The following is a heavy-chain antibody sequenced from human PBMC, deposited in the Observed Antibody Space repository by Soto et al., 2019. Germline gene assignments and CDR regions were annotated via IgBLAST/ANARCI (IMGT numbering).Heavy chain of an antibody. J-gene: IGHJ5*02. D-gene: IGHD6-6*01. V-gene: IGHV4-34*01. CDR1: GGSFSGYY. CDR3: ASQRSLAVTGPNWFDP. CDR2: INHSGST. Sequence: PSETLSLTCAVYGGSFSGYYWSWIRQPPGKGLEWIGEINHSGSTNYNPSLKSRVTISVDTSKNQFSLKLSSVTAADTAVYYCASQRSLAVTGPNWFDPWGQGTLVTVSS.